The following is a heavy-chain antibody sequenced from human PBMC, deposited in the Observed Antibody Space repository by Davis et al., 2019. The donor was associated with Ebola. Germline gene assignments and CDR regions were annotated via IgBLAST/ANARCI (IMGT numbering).Heavy chain of an antibody. CDR2: IKSKTDGGTT. D-gene: IGHD5-18*01. J-gene: IGHJ5*02. CDR3: TTDNFGYSYGYLDGFDP. V-gene: IGHV3-15*01. Sequence: GESLKISCAASGFTFSNAWMSWVRQAPGKGLEWVGRIKSKTDGGTTDYAAPVKGRFTISRDDSKNTLYLQMNSLKTEDTAVYYCTTDNFGYSYGYLDGFDPWGQGTLVTVSS. CDR1: GFTFSNAW.